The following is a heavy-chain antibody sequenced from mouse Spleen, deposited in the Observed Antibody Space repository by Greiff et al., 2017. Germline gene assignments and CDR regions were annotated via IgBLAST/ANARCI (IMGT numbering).Heavy chain of an antibody. CDR3: ARHAYGSSYGYFDV. Sequence: EVQGVESGGGLVKPGGSLKLSCAASGFTFSSYGMSWVRQTPEKRLEWVATISGGGSYTYYPDSVKGRFTISRDNAKNNLYLQMSSLRSEDTALYYCARHAYGSSYGYFDVWGAGTTVTVSS. CDR2: ISGGGSYT. J-gene: IGHJ1*01. V-gene: IGHV5-9-2*01. CDR1: GFTFSSYG. D-gene: IGHD1-1*01.